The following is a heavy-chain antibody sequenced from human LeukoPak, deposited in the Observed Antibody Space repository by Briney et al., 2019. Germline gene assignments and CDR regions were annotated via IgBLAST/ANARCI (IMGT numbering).Heavy chain of an antibody. J-gene: IGHJ4*02. D-gene: IGHD5-18*01. Sequence: PGGSLRLSCAASGFTFDDYGMSWVRQAPGKGLEWVSGINWNGGSTGYADSVKGRFTISRDNAKNSLYLQMNSLRAEDTAVYYCARGRTAMVPFDYWGQGTLVTVSS. V-gene: IGHV3-20*04. CDR2: INWNGGST. CDR3: ARGRTAMVPFDY. CDR1: GFTFDDYG.